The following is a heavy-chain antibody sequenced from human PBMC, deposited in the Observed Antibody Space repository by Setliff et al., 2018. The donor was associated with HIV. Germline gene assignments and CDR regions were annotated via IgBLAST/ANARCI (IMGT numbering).Heavy chain of an antibody. CDR2: IYYTGRS. D-gene: IGHD3-10*01. CDR1: GGSFNGYY. V-gene: IGHV4-34*01. CDR3: GRENPGDY. J-gene: IGHJ4*02. Sequence: SETLSLTCAVYGGSFNGYYWSWIRQPPGKGLEWIGSIYYTGRSFHNPSLKSRITISVDTSKNQFSLKLSSVTAADTAVYYCGRENPGDYWGQGTLVTVS.